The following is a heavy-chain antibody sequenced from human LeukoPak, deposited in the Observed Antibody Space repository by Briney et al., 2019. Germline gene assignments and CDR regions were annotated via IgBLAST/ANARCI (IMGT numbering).Heavy chain of an antibody. D-gene: IGHD5-12*01. CDR3: ARGRVATTQRQFDY. J-gene: IGHJ4*02. V-gene: IGHV4-30-4*01. Sequence: PSETLSLTCTVSGGSISSGDYYWSWIRQPPGKGLEWIGYIYYSGSTYYNPSLKSRVTISVDTSKNQFSLKLSSVTAADTAVYYCARGRVATTQRQFDYWGQGTLVTVSS. CDR1: GGSISSGDYY. CDR2: IYYSGST.